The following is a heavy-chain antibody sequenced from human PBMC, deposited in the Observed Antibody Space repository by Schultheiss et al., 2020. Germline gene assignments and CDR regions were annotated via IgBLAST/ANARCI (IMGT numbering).Heavy chain of an antibody. Sequence: GGSLRLSCAASGFTFSDYYMSWIRQAPGKGLEWVSYISGGSTYYADSVKGRFTISRENAKNSLYLQMNSLRAEDTAVYYCASPGNGDYCMGYWGQGTLVTVSS. CDR1: GFTFSDYY. V-gene: IGHV3-11*06. CDR3: ASPGNGDYCMGY. J-gene: IGHJ4*02. CDR2: ISGGST. D-gene: IGHD4-17*01.